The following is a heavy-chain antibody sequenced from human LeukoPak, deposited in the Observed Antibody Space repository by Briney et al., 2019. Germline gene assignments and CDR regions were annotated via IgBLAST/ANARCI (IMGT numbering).Heavy chain of an antibody. CDR3: ARQYGLMRAYRHFDY. CDR1: GGSISSYY. V-gene: IGHV4-59*08. D-gene: IGHD3-16*01. Sequence: SETLSLTCTVSGGSISSYYWTWVRQSPGKGLQWIGNVYFNGDTNYNPSLNSRVTISVDTSKNQFSLKLNSVTAADTAVYYCARQYGLMRAYRHFDYWGKGILVSVSA. J-gene: IGHJ4*02. CDR2: VYFNGDT.